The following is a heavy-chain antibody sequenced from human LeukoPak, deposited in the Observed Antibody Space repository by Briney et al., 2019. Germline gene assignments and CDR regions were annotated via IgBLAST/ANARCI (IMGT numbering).Heavy chain of an antibody. CDR3: ARVYKWSGIAAANGFDP. CDR2: INPNSGGT. CDR1: GYTFTGYY. Sequence: ASVKVSCKASGYTFTGYYMHWVRQAPGQGLEWMGWINPNSGGTNYAQKFQGRVTMTRDTSISTVYMELSRLRSDDTAVYYCARVYKWSGIAAANGFDPWGQGTLVTVS. J-gene: IGHJ5*02. D-gene: IGHD6-13*01. V-gene: IGHV1-2*02.